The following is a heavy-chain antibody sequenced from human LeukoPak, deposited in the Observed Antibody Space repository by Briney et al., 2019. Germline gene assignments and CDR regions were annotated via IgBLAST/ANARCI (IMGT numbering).Heavy chain of an antibody. CDR2: LSTYNGNT. V-gene: IGHV1-18*01. CDR3: ARRYCGGDCYLDAFDI. J-gene: IGHJ3*02. D-gene: IGHD2-21*02. Sequence: ASVKVSCKASGYTFTNYGISWVRQAPGQGLEWMGWLSTYNGNTNYAQKIQGRVTMTTDTSTSTAYMELRSLRSDDTAVYYCARRYCGGDCYLDAFDIWGQGTMVTVSS. CDR1: GYTFTNYG.